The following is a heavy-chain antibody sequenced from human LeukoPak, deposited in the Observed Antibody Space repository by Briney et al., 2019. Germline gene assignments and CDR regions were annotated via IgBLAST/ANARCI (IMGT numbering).Heavy chain of an antibody. CDR1: GFTFSKYN. Sequence: GGSLRLSCAASGFTFSKYNMNWVRQAPGKGLEWVSSMNTIGTYIYYADSVKGRFTVSRDNAKNTLYLQMNSLRAEDTAVYYCARDGYSFGHDFDYWGQGTLVTVSS. CDR3: ARDGYSFGHDFDY. J-gene: IGHJ4*02. D-gene: IGHD5-18*01. CDR2: MNTIGTYI. V-gene: IGHV3-21*01.